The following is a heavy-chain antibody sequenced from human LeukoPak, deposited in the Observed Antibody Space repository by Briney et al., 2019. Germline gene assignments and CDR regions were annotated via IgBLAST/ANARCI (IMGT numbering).Heavy chain of an antibody. D-gene: IGHD6-13*01. V-gene: IGHV3-11*01. CDR3: ARGGVAAAGPDWYFDL. J-gene: IGHJ2*01. Sequence: GGSLRLSCEASGFTFSDYYMRWFRQTPGKGLEWVAYITSTGSATYYADSVKGRFSISRDNAKNSLYLQTNSLRAGDTAVYYCARGGVAAAGPDWYFDLWGRGTLVTVSS. CDR1: GFTFSDYY. CDR2: ITSTGSAT.